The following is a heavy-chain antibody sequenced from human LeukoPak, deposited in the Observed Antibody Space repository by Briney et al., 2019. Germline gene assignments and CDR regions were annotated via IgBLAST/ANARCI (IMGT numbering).Heavy chain of an antibody. CDR3: AKGLNIAAAGRKGAYYYYMDV. V-gene: IGHV3-23*01. CDR1: GFTFSSYA. D-gene: IGHD6-13*01. J-gene: IGHJ6*03. Sequence: PGGSLRLSCAASGFTFSSYAMSWVRQAPGKGLEWVSAISGSGGSTYYADSVKGRFTISRDNSKNTLYLQMNSLRAEDTAVYYCAKGLNIAAAGRKGAYYYYMDVWGKGTTVTASS. CDR2: ISGSGGST.